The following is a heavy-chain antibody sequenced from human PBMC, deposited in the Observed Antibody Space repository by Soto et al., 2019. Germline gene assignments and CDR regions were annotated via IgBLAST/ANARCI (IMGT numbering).Heavy chain of an antibody. CDR3: AKVADYGGNSFDY. V-gene: IGHV3-9*01. J-gene: IGHJ4*02. Sequence: EVQLVESGGGLVQPGRSLRLSCAASGFTFDDYAMHWVRQAPGKSLEWVSGISWNSGSIGYADSVKGRFTISRDNAKNSLYLQMNSLRAEDTALYYCAKVADYGGNSFDYWGQGTLVTVSS. D-gene: IGHD4-17*01. CDR1: GFTFDDYA. CDR2: ISWNSGSI.